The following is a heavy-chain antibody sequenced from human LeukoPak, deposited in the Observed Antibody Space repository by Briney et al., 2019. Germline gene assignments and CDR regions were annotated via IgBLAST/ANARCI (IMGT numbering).Heavy chain of an antibody. D-gene: IGHD1-26*01. CDR3: ARVLHSGSYYYNYYYYMDV. CDR2: IDYSGST. J-gene: IGHJ6*03. V-gene: IGHV4-59*01. Sequence: SETLSLTCTVSGGSISSYYWSWIRPPPGKGLEWSGYIDYSGSTNCNPSLKSRVTISVDTSKNQFSLKLSSVTAADTAVYYCARVLHSGSYYYNYYYYMDVWGKGTTVTISS. CDR1: GGSISSYY.